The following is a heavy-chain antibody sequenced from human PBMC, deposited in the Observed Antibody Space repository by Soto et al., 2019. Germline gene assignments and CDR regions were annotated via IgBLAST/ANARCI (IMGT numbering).Heavy chain of an antibody. Sequence: ASVKVSCKASGYTFTSYDINWVRQATGQGLEWMGWMNPNSGNTGYAQKFQGRVTMTRNTSISTAYMELSSLRSEDTAVYYCARDGYSSSSGYNWFDPWGQGTLVTVS. V-gene: IGHV1-8*01. CDR2: MNPNSGNT. CDR1: GYTFTSYD. D-gene: IGHD6-6*01. J-gene: IGHJ5*02. CDR3: ARDGYSSSSGYNWFDP.